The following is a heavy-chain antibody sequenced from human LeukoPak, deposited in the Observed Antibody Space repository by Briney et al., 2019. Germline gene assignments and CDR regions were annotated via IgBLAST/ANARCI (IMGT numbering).Heavy chain of an antibody. V-gene: IGHV4-59*01. Sequence: PSETLSLTCTVSGGSISSYYWSWIRQPPGKGLEWIGYIYYSGSTNYNPSLKSRVTISVDTSKNQFSLKLSSVTAADTAVYYCARVDYVWGSYGYFDYWGQGTLVTVSS. J-gene: IGHJ4*02. CDR2: IYYSGST. D-gene: IGHD3-16*01. CDR1: GGSISSYY. CDR3: ARVDYVWGSYGYFDY.